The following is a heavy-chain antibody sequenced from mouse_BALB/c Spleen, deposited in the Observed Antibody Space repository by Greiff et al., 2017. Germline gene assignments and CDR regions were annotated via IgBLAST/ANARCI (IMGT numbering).Heavy chain of an antibody. CDR2: ISSGGST. D-gene: IGHD2-4*01. V-gene: IGHV5-6-5*01. CDR1: GFTFSSYA. Sequence: EVKLVESGGGLVKPGGSLKLSCAASGFTFSSYAMSWVRQTPEKRLEWVASISSGGSTYYPDSVKGRFTISRDNARNILYLQMSSLRSEDTAMYYCARDYDYDGDYWGQGTTLTVSS. J-gene: IGHJ2*01. CDR3: ARDYDYDGDY.